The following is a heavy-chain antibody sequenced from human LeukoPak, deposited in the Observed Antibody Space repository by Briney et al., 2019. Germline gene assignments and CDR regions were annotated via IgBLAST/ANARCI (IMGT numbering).Heavy chain of an antibody. J-gene: IGHJ4*02. CDR2: MNPNSGNT. CDR1: GYTFTGYY. D-gene: IGHD3-10*01. Sequence: ASVKVSCKASGYTFTGYYMHWVRQAPGQGLEWMGWMNPNSGNTGYAQKFQGRVTMTRNTSISTAYMELSSLRSEDTAVYYCASSRYYYGSGKLDYWGQGTLVTVSS. V-gene: IGHV1-8*02. CDR3: ASSRYYYGSGKLDY.